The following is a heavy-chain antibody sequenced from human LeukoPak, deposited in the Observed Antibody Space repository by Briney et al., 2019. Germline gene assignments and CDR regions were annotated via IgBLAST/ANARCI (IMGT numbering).Heavy chain of an antibody. J-gene: IGHJ4*02. CDR3: ARARVVGATSPFDY. Sequence: PGGSLRLSCAASGFTVSSNYMSWVRQAPGKGLEWVSVIYSGGGTYYADSVKGRFTISRDNSKNTLYLQMNSLRVEDTAVYYCARARVVGATSPFDYWGQGTLVTVSS. CDR1: GFTVSSNY. V-gene: IGHV3-53*01. CDR2: IYSGGGT. D-gene: IGHD1-26*01.